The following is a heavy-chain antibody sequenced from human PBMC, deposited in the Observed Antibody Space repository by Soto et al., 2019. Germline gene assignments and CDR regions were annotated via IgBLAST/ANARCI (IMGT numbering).Heavy chain of an antibody. CDR3: ARGVSSWIQLSQYNWFYP. CDR1: GGSISRYY. Sequence: QVQLQESGPGLVKPSETLSLTCTVSGGSISRYYWSWIRQPPGKGLEWIGYIYYSGSTNYNPSLKSLVTISVDTSKNQFSLKLSSVTAADTAVYYCARGVSSWIQLSQYNWFYPWGQGTLVTVSS. J-gene: IGHJ5*02. D-gene: IGHD5-18*01. V-gene: IGHV4-59*01. CDR2: IYYSGST.